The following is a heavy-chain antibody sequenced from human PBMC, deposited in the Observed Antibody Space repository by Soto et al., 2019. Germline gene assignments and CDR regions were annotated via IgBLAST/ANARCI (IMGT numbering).Heavy chain of an antibody. CDR1: GFTFSNYW. CDR2: INSDGSST. D-gene: IGHD3-22*01. V-gene: IGHV3-74*01. J-gene: IGHJ4*02. CDR3: ASFSLFYYDSSGQYCDY. Sequence: EVQLVESGGGLVQPGGSLRLSCAASGFTFSNYWMHWVRQAPGKGLVWLSRINSDGSSTSYTDSVKGRFTISRDNAKNTLYLQLNSLRAEDTAVYYCASFSLFYYDSSGQYCDYWGQGTLVTVSS.